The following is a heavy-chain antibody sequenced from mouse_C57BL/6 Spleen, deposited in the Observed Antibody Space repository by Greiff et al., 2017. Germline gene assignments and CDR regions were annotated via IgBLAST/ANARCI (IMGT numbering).Heavy chain of an antibody. CDR1: GYTFTSYW. CDR2: IYPGSGST. Sequence: QVQLKQPGAELVKPGASVKMSCKASGYTFTSYWITWVKQRPGQGLEWIGEIYPGSGSTKYNEKFKGKATLTVDTSSSTAYMQLSSLTSEDSAVYYCASSSYDYAMDYWGQGTSVTVSS. D-gene: IGHD1-1*01. V-gene: IGHV1-55*01. J-gene: IGHJ4*01. CDR3: ASSSYDYAMDY.